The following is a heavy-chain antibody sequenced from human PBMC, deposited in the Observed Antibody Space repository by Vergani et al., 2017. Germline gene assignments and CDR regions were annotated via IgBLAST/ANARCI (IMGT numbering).Heavy chain of an antibody. V-gene: IGHV1-8*01. CDR1: GYSFSSYD. J-gene: IGHJ6*03. CDR2: MNPNSGTT. Sequence: QVQLVQSGAEVKKPGASVKVSCRASGYSFSSYDIRWVRQATGQGLEWMGWMNPNSGTTGYAQKFQGRVTMTRNTSINTAYMELSRLRFEDAAVYYCARATYSKSGFAGSRYYMDVWGKGTTVTGSS. D-gene: IGHD4-11*01. CDR3: ARATYSKSGFAGSRYYMDV.